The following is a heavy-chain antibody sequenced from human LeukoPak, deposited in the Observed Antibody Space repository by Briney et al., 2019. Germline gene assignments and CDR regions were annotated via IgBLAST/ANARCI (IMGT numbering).Heavy chain of an antibody. CDR1: GGSITSGNW. Sequence: SETLSLTCTVSGGSITSGNWWTWVRQSPGKGLEWIGEIHHGGTTNYNPSLKSRVTISVDTSKNQFSLKLSSVTAADTAVYYCARARPGLRYFKEGFWFDPWGQGTLVTVSS. CDR2: IHHGGTT. J-gene: IGHJ5*02. CDR3: ARARPGLRYFKEGFWFDP. V-gene: IGHV4-4*02. D-gene: IGHD3-9*01.